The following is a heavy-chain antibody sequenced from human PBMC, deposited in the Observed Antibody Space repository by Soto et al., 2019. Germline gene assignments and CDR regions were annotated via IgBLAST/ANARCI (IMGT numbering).Heavy chain of an antibody. D-gene: IGHD3-10*01. V-gene: IGHV4-30-2*01. CDR3: ARGITMVRGIANWLDP. CDR1: GDSISSGGYS. J-gene: IGHJ5*02. CDR2: IYHSGST. Sequence: SETLSLTCAVSGDSISSGGYSWSWIRQPPGKGLEWIGYIYHSGSTYYNPSLKSRVTISVDRSKNQFSLKVTSVTAADTAVYYCARGITMVRGIANWLDPWGQGTLVTVSS.